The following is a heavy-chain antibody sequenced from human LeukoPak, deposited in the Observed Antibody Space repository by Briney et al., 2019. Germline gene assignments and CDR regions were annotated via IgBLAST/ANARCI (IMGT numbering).Heavy chain of an antibody. Sequence: ASVKVSCKASGYTFTSYGISWVRQAPGQGLEWMGWISAYNGNTNYAQKLQGRVTMTTDTSTSTAYMELRSLRSDDTAVYYCARDKGNWNRNWFDPWGQRTLVTVSS. CDR2: ISAYNGNT. CDR1: GYTFTSYG. D-gene: IGHD1-20*01. J-gene: IGHJ5*02. CDR3: ARDKGNWNRNWFDP. V-gene: IGHV1-18*01.